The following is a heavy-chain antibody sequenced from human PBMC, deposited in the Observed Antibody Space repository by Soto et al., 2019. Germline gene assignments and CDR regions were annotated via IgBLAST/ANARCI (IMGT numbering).Heavy chain of an antibody. CDR2: IYKSTTT. CDR3: ARGRYCLTGRCFPNWFDS. V-gene: IGHV4-30-4*01. CDR1: GDSTSTVDYF. D-gene: IGHD2-15*01. J-gene: IGHJ5*01. Sequence: SETLSLTCSVSGDSTSTVDYFWAWIRQPPGQALEYIGYIYKSTTTYYNPSFESRVAISLDTSKSQFSLNVTSVTAADTAVYFCARGRYCLTGRCFPNWFDSWGQGTLVTVSS.